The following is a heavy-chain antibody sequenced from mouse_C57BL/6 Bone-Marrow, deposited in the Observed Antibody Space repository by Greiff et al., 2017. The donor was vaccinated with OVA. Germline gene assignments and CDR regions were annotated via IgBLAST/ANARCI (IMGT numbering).Heavy chain of an antibody. Sequence: QVQLQQSGAELVRPGTSVKMSCKASGYTFTNYWIGWAKQRPGHGLEWIGDIYPGGGYTNYNEKFKGKATLTADKSSSTAYMQFSSLTSEDSAIYYCAISAYYSNYIYWYFDVWGTGTTVTVSS. CDR3: AISAYYSNYIYWYFDV. CDR2: IYPGGGYT. D-gene: IGHD2-5*01. V-gene: IGHV1-63*01. J-gene: IGHJ1*03. CDR1: GYTFTNYW.